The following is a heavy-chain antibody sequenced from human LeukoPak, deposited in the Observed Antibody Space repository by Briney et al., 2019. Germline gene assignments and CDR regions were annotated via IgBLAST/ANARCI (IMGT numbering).Heavy chain of an antibody. CDR2: ISGSGGST. Sequence: HPGGYLRLYCAASGFTFSSYAMSWVRQAPGKGLEWVSAISGSGGSTYYADSVKGRFTISRDNSKNTLYLQMNSLRAEDTAVYYCAKDNRARYYDFWSGYYTAHAGYFDSWGQGTLVTVSS. J-gene: IGHJ4*02. V-gene: IGHV3-23*01. D-gene: IGHD3-3*01. CDR3: AKDNRARYYDFWSGYYTAHAGYFDS. CDR1: GFTFSSYA.